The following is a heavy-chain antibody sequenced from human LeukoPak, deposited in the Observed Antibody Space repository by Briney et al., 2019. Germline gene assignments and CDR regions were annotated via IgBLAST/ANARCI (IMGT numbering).Heavy chain of an antibody. CDR3: ATPDGTGTTSVFYYFDY. CDR1: GGSISSGDYY. V-gene: IGHV4-30-4*08. CDR2: IYYSGST. D-gene: IGHD4-11*01. Sequence: SQTLSLTCTVSGGSISSGDYYWSWIRQPPGKGLEWIGYIYYSGSTSYNPSLKSRVTISVDTSKNQFSLKLSSVTAADTAVYYCATPDGTGTTSVFYYFDYWGQGTLVTVSS. J-gene: IGHJ4*02.